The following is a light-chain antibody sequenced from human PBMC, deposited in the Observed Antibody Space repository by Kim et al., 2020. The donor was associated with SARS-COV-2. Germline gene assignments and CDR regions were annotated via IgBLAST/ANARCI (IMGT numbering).Light chain of an antibody. CDR2: GAS. CDR1: QSVSTSY. CDR3: QQYGTSPRT. Sequence: SPGERATLSCRASQSVSTSYLAWYQQKPGQAPRLLIYGASSRATCIPDRFSGSVSGTDFTLTISRLEPEDFAVYYCQQYGTSPRTFGQGTKVDIK. J-gene: IGKJ1*01. V-gene: IGKV3-20*01.